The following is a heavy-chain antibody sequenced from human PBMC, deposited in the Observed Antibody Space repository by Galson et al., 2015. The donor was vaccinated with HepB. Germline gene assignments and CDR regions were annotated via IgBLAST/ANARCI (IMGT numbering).Heavy chain of an antibody. Sequence: SVKVSCKASGFTFPTSDVQWVRQARGQRLEWIGWIVVGSGYTKYAQKFQERVTITRDMSTKTAYMELGSLRSEDTAVYYCAADSYYADEDFNYWGQGTLVTVS. J-gene: IGHJ4*02. CDR1: GFTFPTSD. CDR2: IVVGSGYT. V-gene: IGHV1-58*01. D-gene: IGHD3-10*01. CDR3: AADSYYADEDFNY.